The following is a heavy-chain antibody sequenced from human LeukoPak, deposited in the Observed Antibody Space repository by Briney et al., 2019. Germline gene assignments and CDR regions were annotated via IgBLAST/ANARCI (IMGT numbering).Heavy chain of an antibody. CDR1: GFTFSTHW. CDR2: IKEDGSRK. J-gene: IGHJ4*02. V-gene: IGHV3-7*01. CDR3: AREIVGAHTEFEH. Sequence: GGSLRLSCAASGFTFSTHWMSWVRQVPGKGLEWVANIKEDGSRKYYVDSVKGRFTISRDNAKNSLYLLMNSLRAEDTAVYYCAREIVGAHTEFEHWGQGTLVTVSS. D-gene: IGHD1-26*01.